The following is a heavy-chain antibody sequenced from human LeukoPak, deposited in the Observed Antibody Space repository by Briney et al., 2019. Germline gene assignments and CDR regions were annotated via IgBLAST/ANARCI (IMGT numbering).Heavy chain of an antibody. CDR1: GHTFTGYY. J-gene: IGHJ3*02. Sequence: ASVKVSCKASGHTFTGYYMHWVRQAPGQGLEWMGRINPNSGGTNYAQKFQGRVTMTRDTSISTAYMELSRLRSDDTAVYYCARYYDSSGYYYVHDAFDIWGQGTMVTVSS. CDR2: INPNSGGT. CDR3: ARYYDSSGYYYVHDAFDI. D-gene: IGHD3-22*01. V-gene: IGHV1-2*06.